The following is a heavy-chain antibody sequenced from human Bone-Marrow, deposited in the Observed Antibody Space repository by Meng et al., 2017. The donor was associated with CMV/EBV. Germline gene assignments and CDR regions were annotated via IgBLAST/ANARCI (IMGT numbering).Heavy chain of an antibody. CDR2: IYYSGST. CDR3: ARGNTRMGSWFDP. V-gene: IGHV4-39*01. Sequence: SETLSLTCTVSGGSISSSSYYWGWIRQPPGKGLEWIGSIYYSGSTYYNPSLKSRVTISVDTSKNQFSLKLSSVTAADMAVYYCARGNTRMGSWFDPWGQGTLVTVSS. D-gene: IGHD3-16*01. CDR1: GGSISSSSYY. J-gene: IGHJ5*02.